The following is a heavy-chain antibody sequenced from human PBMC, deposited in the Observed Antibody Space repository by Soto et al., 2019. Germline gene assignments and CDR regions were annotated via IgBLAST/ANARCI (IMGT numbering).Heavy chain of an antibody. V-gene: IGHV1-58*01. CDR1: RFTFTSSA. Sequence: SGQVCFKASRFTFTSSAVQWVRQARGQRLEWIGWIVVGSGNTNYAQKFQERVTITRDMSTSTAYMELSSLRSEDTAVYYCAAVRGMVNYYDSSGYPPFDYWGQGTLVTVSS. CDR2: IVVGSGNT. J-gene: IGHJ4*02. CDR3: AAVRGMVNYYDSSGYPPFDY. D-gene: IGHD3-22*01.